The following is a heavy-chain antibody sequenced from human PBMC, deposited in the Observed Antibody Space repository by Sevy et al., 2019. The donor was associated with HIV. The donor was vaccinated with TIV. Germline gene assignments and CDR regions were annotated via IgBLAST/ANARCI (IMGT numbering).Heavy chain of an antibody. Sequence: SETLSLSCSVSGGSVSSGTYYWSWIRQPPGKGLEWIGHIYKTGSTNYKLSLQSRVTISVDTSTNLFSLRLRSVTAADTAVYYCARVPRGQLWYSGSLGGYYYHMDVWGKGTTVTVSS. V-gene: IGHV4-61*01. J-gene: IGHJ6*03. D-gene: IGHD3-16*01. CDR3: ARVPRGQLWYSGSLGGYYYHMDV. CDR1: GGSVSSGTYY. CDR2: IYKTGST.